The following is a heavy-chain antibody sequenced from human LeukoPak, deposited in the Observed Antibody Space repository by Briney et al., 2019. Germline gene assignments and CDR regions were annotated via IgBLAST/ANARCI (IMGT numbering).Heavy chain of an antibody. V-gene: IGHV3-30*03. J-gene: IGHJ2*01. CDR3: ARAPNAYTSNWYIDL. Sequence: GGSLRLSCAASGFTFSSYGMHWVRQAPGKGLEWVAVISYDGSSKYYADSVKGRFTISRDNSKNTLYLQMNSLRAEDTAVYYCARAPNAYTSNWYIDLWGRGTLVTVSS. D-gene: IGHD2-8*01. CDR2: ISYDGSSK. CDR1: GFTFSSYG.